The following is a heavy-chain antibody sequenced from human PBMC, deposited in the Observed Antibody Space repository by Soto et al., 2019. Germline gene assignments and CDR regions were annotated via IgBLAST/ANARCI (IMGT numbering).Heavy chain of an antibody. Sequence: QTTLKESGPTLVKPTQTLTLTCTVSGVSLSTSAVRVGWIRQPPGKALEWLAVIYWDDDKRYSPSLKSRLTITKDNSKNQVVLSMTTVDPADTATYYCASGIVVPGTDYYAMDVWGQWTAVAVSS. CDR3: ASGIVVPGTDYYAMDV. CDR2: IYWDDDK. CDR1: GVSLSTSAVR. J-gene: IGHJ6*02. D-gene: IGHD6-19*01. V-gene: IGHV2-5*02.